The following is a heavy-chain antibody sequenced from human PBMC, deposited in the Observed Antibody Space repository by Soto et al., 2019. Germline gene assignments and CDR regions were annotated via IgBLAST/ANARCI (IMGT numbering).Heavy chain of an antibody. CDR1: GYTFTSYE. CDR3: ARCHGVAAGTTDFDY. Sequence: QVQLVQSGAEVKKPGASVKVSCKASGYTFTSYEINWVRLATGQGREWMGWMNPNSGNTGYAPKFQGRVTMTRNTSISTAYMEVSSLRSEDTAVYYCARCHGVAAGTTDFDYWGQGTLVTVSP. D-gene: IGHD6-13*01. CDR2: MNPNSGNT. V-gene: IGHV1-8*01. J-gene: IGHJ4*02.